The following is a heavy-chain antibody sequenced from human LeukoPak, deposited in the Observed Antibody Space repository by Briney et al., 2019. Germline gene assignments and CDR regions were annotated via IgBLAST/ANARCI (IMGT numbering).Heavy chain of an antibody. D-gene: IGHD2-15*01. CDR3: ARKGGLFDY. CDR2: IYYNGTT. CDR1: GGSIRYYY. J-gene: IGHJ4*02. Sequence: SETLSLTCTVSGGSIRYYYWSWIRQSPGKGLEWIGYIYYNGTTNYNPSLKSRVTISEDMSKNQFSLKMSSVTAADTAVYYCARKGGLFDYWGQGRLVTVSS. V-gene: IGHV4-59*01.